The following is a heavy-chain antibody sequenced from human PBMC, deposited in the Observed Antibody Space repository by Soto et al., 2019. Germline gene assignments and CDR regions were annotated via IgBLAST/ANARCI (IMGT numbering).Heavy chain of an antibody. CDR2: IYYSGTT. Sequence: YWSWLRQHPGMGLEWIGYIYYSGTTFYTPSLKSRLTMSVDTSENQFSLRLTSVTAADTAVYYCARAAIYCSSISCYTGAFDIWGQGTMVTVSS. V-gene: IGHV4-31*02. D-gene: IGHD2-2*02. CDR1: Y. CDR3: ARAAIYCSSISCYTGAFDI. J-gene: IGHJ3*02.